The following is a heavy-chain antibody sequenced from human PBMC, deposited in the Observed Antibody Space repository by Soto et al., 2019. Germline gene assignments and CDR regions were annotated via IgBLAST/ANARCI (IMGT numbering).Heavy chain of an antibody. D-gene: IGHD3-3*01. V-gene: IGHV3-74*01. J-gene: IGHJ6*02. Sequence: VGSLRLSCAASGFTFSSYWMHWVRQAPGKGLVWVSRINSDGSSTSYADSVKGRFTISRDNAKNTLYLQMNSLRAEDTAVYYCAGSGHYYYYGMDVWGQGTTVTVSS. CDR1: GFTFSSYW. CDR3: AGSGHYYYYGMDV. CDR2: INSDGSST.